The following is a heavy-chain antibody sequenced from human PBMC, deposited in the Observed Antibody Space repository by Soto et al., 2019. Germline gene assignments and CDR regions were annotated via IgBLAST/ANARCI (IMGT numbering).Heavy chain of an antibody. CDR1: GFTFSSYA. CDR3: AKDQLTIVVVNIFDY. D-gene: IGHD3-22*01. CDR2: TSGSGGST. Sequence: GSLRLSCAASGFTFSSYAMSWVRQAPGKRLEWVSGTSGSGGSTYYADSVKGRFTISRDNSKNTLYLQMNSLRAEDTAVYYRAKDQLTIVVVNIFDYWGQGTLVTVSS. J-gene: IGHJ4*02. V-gene: IGHV3-23*01.